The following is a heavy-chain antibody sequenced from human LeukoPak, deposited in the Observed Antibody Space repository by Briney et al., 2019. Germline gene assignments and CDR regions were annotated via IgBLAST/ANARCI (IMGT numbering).Heavy chain of an antibody. CDR1: GYSISSGYY. Sequence: SETLSLTCAVSGYSISSGYYWGWIRQPQGKGLEWIGSIYHSGSTYYNPSLKSRVTISVDTSKNQFSLKLSSVTAADTAVYYCAREDIVVVHDAFDIWGQGTMVTVSS. V-gene: IGHV4-38-2*02. CDR3: AREDIVVVHDAFDI. CDR2: IYHSGST. D-gene: IGHD2-15*01. J-gene: IGHJ3*02.